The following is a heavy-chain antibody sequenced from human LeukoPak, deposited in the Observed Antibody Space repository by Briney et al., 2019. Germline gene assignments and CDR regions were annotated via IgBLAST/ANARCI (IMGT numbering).Heavy chain of an antibody. D-gene: IGHD2-15*01. CDR3: ARDCSGGSCYSDY. Sequence: ASVTVSFKASGYTFTNYGISWVRQAPGQGREGMGWISAYNGNTNYAQKLQGRVTITTDTSTSTAYMELRSLRSDDTAVYYCARDCSGGSCYSDYWGQGTLVTVSS. J-gene: IGHJ4*02. CDR2: ISAYNGNT. CDR1: GYTFTNYG. V-gene: IGHV1-18*01.